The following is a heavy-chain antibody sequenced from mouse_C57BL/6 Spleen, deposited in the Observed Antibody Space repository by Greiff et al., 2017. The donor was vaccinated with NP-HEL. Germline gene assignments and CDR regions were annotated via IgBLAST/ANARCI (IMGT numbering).Heavy chain of an antibody. CDR3: ARDYYGSSYWYFDV. V-gene: IGHV5-4*01. CDR1: GFTFSSYA. D-gene: IGHD1-1*01. Sequence: EVKLVESGGGLVKPGGSLKLSCAASGFTFSSYAMSWVRQTPEKRLEWVATISDGGSYTYYPDNVKGRFTISRDNAKNNLYLQMSHLKSEDTAIYYCARDYYGSSYWYFDVWGTGTTVTVSS. J-gene: IGHJ1*03. CDR2: ISDGGSYT.